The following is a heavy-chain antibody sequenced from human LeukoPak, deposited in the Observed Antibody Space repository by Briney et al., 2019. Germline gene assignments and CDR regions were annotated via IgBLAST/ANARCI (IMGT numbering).Heavy chain of an antibody. Sequence: PGRSLRLSCAASGFTFSSYGMHWVRQAPGKGLEWASHVRPGDGPTTYAESVKGRFTISRDNSKNTVSLQLNSLRVEDTAVYYCTRDHITSWQIDFWGQGTMVTVSS. D-gene: IGHD2-2*01. CDR3: TRDHITSWQIDF. CDR1: GFTFSSYG. CDR2: VRPGDGPT. J-gene: IGHJ4*02. V-gene: IGHV3-23*01.